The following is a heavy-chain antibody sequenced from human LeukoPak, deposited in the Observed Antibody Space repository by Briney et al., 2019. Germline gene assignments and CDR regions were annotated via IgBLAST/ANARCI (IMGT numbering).Heavy chain of an antibody. V-gene: IGHV4-59*01. CDR1: GASITSYY. CDR3: ARIPGDRPDD. Sequence: SETLSLTCTVSGASITSYYWTWIRQPPGKGLEWVGYMYFGERTNYNPSLKNRATISIDTSKKQFSLKLKSVTAADTAVYYCARIPGDRPDDWGQGTLVTVS. CDR2: MYFGERT. J-gene: IGHJ4*02. D-gene: IGHD7-27*01.